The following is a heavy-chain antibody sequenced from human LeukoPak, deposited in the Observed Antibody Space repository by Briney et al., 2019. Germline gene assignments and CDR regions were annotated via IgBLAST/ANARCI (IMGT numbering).Heavy chain of an antibody. CDR1: GYTFTGYY. CDR3: AGSRVLVSGRGWGMDV. Sequence: ASVMVSCKASGYTFTGYYIHWVRQAPGQGLEWVGWISPSSGATNCAQKFRGRVTLTRDTSISTAYMDLNRLGSDDTALYYCAGSRVLVSGRGWGMDVWGQGTTVTVSS. V-gene: IGHV1-2*02. D-gene: IGHD6-19*01. J-gene: IGHJ6*02. CDR2: ISPSSGAT.